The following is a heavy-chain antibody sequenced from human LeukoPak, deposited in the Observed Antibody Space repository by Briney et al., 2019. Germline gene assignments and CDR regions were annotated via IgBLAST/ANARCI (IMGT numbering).Heavy chain of an antibody. Sequence: GRSLSLSCAASGFTFDDYAMHWVRQAPWKGLEWVSGVSWNSGSIGYADSVKGRFTISRDNAKNSLYLQMNRLRAEDMVLYYCGKGEISMVRGVFTNWGQGTLVTVSS. CDR2: VSWNSGSI. D-gene: IGHD3-10*01. V-gene: IGHV3-9*03. CDR1: GFTFDDYA. J-gene: IGHJ4*02. CDR3: GKGEISMVRGVFTN.